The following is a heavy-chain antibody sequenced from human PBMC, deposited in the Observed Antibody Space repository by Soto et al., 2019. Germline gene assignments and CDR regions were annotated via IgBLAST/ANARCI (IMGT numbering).Heavy chain of an antibody. CDR2: IKSRADGETT. CDR3: TTGLGQQLLVFDY. J-gene: IGHJ4*02. D-gene: IGHD6-13*01. Sequence: EVQLVEFGGGLVKPGGSLRLSCAASGFTFNNAWLSWVRQAPGKGLEWVGRIKSRADGETTDYAAPVKGRFTISRDDSKNMLYLQMNSLKTEDTAVYYCTTGLGQQLLVFDYWGQGTLLTVSS. V-gene: IGHV3-15*01. CDR1: GFTFNNAW.